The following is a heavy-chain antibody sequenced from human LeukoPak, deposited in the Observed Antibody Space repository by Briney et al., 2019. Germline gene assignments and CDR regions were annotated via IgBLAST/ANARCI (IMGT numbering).Heavy chain of an antibody. D-gene: IGHD3-22*01. CDR3: AKWGYYFDSSAYVAPTDDS. J-gene: IGHJ4*02. CDR2: ITYNGRT. CDR1: GGSISTYY. Sequence: SETLSLTCTVSGGSISTYYWTWVRQPPGKGLEWIGYITYNGRTGYKPSLKSRVTISLDTSKNQFSLKLSSVTAADTAVYYCAKWGYYFDSSAYVAPTDDSWGQGTLVTVSS. V-gene: IGHV4-59*01.